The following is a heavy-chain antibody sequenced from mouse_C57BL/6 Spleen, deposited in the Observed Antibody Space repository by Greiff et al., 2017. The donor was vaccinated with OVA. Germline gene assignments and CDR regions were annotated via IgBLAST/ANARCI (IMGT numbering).Heavy chain of an antibody. D-gene: IGHD1-1*01. CDR2: INPNNGGT. J-gene: IGHJ3*01. CDR3: ARLGAVVAPGFAY. CDR1: GYTFTDYY. V-gene: IGHV1-26*01. Sequence: VQLQQSGPELVKPGASVKISCKASGYTFTDYYMNWVKQSHGKSLEWIGDINPNNGGTSFNQKFKGKATLTVDKSSSTAYMELRSLTSEDSAVYYCARLGAVVAPGFAYWGQGTLVTVSA.